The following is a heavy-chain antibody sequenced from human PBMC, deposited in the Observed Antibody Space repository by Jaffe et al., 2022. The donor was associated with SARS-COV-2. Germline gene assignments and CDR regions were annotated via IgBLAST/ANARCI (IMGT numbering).Heavy chain of an antibody. CDR1: GFTFSSYG. J-gene: IGHJ6*02. CDR3: AKDHGRSAAIYDYYYYGMDV. D-gene: IGHD2-2*01. V-gene: IGHV3-30*18. Sequence: QVQLVESGGGVVQPGRSLRLSCAASGFTFSSYGMHWVRQAPGKGLEWVAVISYDGSNKYYADSVKGRFTISRDNSKNTLYLQMNSLRAEDTAVYYCAKDHGRSAAIYDYYYYGMDVWGQGTTVTVSS. CDR2: ISYDGSNK.